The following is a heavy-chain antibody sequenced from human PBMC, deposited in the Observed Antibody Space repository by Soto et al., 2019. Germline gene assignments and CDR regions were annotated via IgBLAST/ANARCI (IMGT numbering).Heavy chain of an antibody. D-gene: IGHD2-2*01. J-gene: IGHJ5*02. V-gene: IGHV1-46*01. CDR3: ARIYCSSTSCYLLQPFDP. Sequence: ASVKVSCKASGYTFTSYYMHWVRQAPGQGLEWMGIINPSGGSTNYAQKFQGRVTMTRDTSTSTVYMELSSLRSDDTAVYYCARIYCSSTSCYLLQPFDPWGQGTLVTVSS. CDR1: GYTFTSYY. CDR2: INPSGGST.